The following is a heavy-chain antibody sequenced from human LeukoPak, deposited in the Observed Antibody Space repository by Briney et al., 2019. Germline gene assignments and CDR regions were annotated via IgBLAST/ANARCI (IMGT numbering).Heavy chain of an antibody. CDR3: ARGYGYLGQFDP. D-gene: IGHD4-17*01. Sequence: SETLSLTCAVSGDSVSSTNYHWAWIRQPPGKGLEWIGSVYSSGSTYHNMSLKTRVTVSVDMSKNQFSLKLSSVTAADTAVYFCARGYGYLGQFDPWGPGALVIVSS. J-gene: IGHJ5*02. V-gene: IGHV4-39*07. CDR2: VYSSGST. CDR1: GDSVSSTNYH.